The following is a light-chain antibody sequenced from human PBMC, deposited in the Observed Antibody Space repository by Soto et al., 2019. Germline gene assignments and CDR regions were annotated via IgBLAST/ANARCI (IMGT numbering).Light chain of an antibody. CDR3: SSYTSSSTPVV. V-gene: IGLV2-14*01. CDR2: DVS. Sequence: QSVLTQPASMSGSPGQSITISCTGTSSDVGGYNYVSWYQQHPDKAPKLMIYDVSNRPSGVSNRFSGSKSGNTASLTISGLQAEDEADYYCSSYTSSSTPVVFGGGTQLTVL. CDR1: SSDVGGYNY. J-gene: IGLJ2*01.